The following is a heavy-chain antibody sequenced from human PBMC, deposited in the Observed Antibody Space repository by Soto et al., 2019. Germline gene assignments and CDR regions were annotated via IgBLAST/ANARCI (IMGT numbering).Heavy chain of an antibody. D-gene: IGHD6-6*01. J-gene: IGHJ6*02. CDR1: GFTFSGSA. CDR3: TRHLDRISPRVYSNYYYYYGMDV. CDR2: IRSKANSYAT. Sequence: GGSLRLSCAASGFTFSGSAMHWVRQASGKGLEWVGRIRSKANSYATAYAASVKGRFSISRDDSKNTAYLKMNSLKTEDTAVYYCTRHLDRISPRVYSNYYYYYGMDVWGQGTTVTVSS. V-gene: IGHV3-73*01.